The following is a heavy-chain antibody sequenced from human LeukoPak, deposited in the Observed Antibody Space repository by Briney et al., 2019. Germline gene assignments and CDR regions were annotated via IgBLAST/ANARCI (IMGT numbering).Heavy chain of an antibody. D-gene: IGHD7-27*01. CDR1: GYTFTGYY. CDR3: ARGKNWVDAFDI. Sequence: ASVKLSCKASGYTFTGYYMNWVRQAPGQGLEWMGWINPNGSGTNYAHKLKGRVTMTRDTCISTAYMELSRLRSDDTAVYYCARGKNWVDAFDIWGQGTMVTVSS. CDR2: INPNGSGT. V-gene: IGHV1-2*02. J-gene: IGHJ3*02.